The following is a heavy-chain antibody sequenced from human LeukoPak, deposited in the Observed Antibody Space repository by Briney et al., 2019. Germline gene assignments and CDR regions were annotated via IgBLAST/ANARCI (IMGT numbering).Heavy chain of an antibody. CDR2: ISYDGSNK. Sequence: HPGGSLRLSCAASGFTFSSYGMHWVRQAPGKGLEWVAVISYDGSNKYYADSVKGRFTISRDNSKDTLYLQMNSLRAEDTAVYYCANGGKSMVVTAISGYFDYWGQGTLVTVSS. CDR3: ANGGKSMVVTAISGYFDY. CDR1: GFTFSSYG. J-gene: IGHJ4*02. V-gene: IGHV3-30*18. D-gene: IGHD2-21*02.